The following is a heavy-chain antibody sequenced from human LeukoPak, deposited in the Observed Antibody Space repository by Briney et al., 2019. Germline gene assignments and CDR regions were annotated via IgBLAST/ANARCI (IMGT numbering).Heavy chain of an antibody. Sequence: SETLSLTCTVSGGSISSYYWSWIRQPPGKGLEWIRYIYYSGSTNYNPSLKSRVTISVDTSKNQFSLKLSSVTAADTAVYYCARVGGGSWLREGIDYWGQGTLVTVSS. CDR1: GGSISSYY. CDR3: ARVGGGSWLREGIDY. D-gene: IGHD6-13*01. V-gene: IGHV4-59*01. CDR2: IYYSGST. J-gene: IGHJ4*02.